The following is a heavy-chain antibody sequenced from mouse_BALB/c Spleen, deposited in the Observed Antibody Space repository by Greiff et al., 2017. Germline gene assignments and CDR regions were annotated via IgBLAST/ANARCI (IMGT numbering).Heavy chain of an antibody. CDR3: ARVERTPWFAY. V-gene: IGHV2-9*02. CDR2: IWAGGST. J-gene: IGHJ3*01. Sequence: VKLMESGPGLVAPSQSLSITCTVSGFSLTSYGVHWVRQPPGKGLEWLGVIWAGGSTNYNSALMSRLSISKDNSKSQVFLKMNSLQTDDTAMYYCARVERTPWFAYWGQGTLVTVSA. CDR1: GFSLTSYG.